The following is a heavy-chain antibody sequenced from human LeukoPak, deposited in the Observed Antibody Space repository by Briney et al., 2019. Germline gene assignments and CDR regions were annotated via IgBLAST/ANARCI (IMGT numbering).Heavy chain of an antibody. CDR3: AREIEIAAAGTVDY. J-gene: IGHJ4*02. CDR2: ISSSGSTI. V-gene: IGHV3-11*01. CDR1: GFTFSDYY. D-gene: IGHD6-13*01. Sequence: GGSLRLSCAASGFTFSDYYMGWIRQAPGKGLEWVSYISSSGSTIYYADSVKGRFTISRDNAKNSLYLQMNSLRAEDTAVYYCAREIEIAAAGTVDYWGQGTLVTVSS.